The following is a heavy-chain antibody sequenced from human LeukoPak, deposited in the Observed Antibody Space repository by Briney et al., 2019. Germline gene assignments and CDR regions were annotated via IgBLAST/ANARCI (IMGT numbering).Heavy chain of an antibody. J-gene: IGHJ4*02. D-gene: IGHD2-2*01. CDR1: GGSFSGYY. Sequence: SETLSLTCAVYGGSFSGYYCSWIRQPPGKGLEWIGEINHSGSTNYNPSLKSRVTISVDTSKNQFSLKLSSVTAADTAVYYCARGPGVFCSSTSCYLVLRMFDYWGQGTLVTVSS. V-gene: IGHV4-34*01. CDR3: ARGPGVFCSSTSCYLVLRMFDY. CDR2: INHSGST.